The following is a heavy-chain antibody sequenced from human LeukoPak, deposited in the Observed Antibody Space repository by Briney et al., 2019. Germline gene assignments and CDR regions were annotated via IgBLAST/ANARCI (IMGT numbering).Heavy chain of an antibody. CDR1: GFIVSSNY. CDR2: IYSGGRT. CDR3: ARERGDYGGYSYYGVDV. D-gene: IGHD4-23*01. J-gene: IGHJ6*02. Sequence: GGSLRLSCAVSGFIVSSNYMNWVRQAPGKGLEWVSAIYSGGRTYYADSVKGRFTISRDNSKNTLYLQMNSLRVEDTAVYYCARERGDYGGYSYYGVDVWGQGTRVTVSS. V-gene: IGHV3-53*01.